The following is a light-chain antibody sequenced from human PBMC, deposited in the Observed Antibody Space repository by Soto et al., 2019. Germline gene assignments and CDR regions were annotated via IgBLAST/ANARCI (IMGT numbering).Light chain of an antibody. J-gene: IGLJ1*01. CDR2: EVS. CDR1: SSDVGGYNS. CDR3: SSFTSTSTLYV. V-gene: IGLV2-14*01. Sequence: QSVLTQPASVSGSPGQSITISCTGTSSDVGGYNSVSWYQQHPGKAPKLMIYEVSNRPSGVSNRFSGSKSANTASLTISGLQAEDEADYYCSSFTSTSTLYVFGTGTEVTVL.